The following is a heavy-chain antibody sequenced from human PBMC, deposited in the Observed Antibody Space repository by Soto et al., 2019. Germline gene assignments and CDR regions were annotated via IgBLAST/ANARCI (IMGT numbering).Heavy chain of an antibody. CDR2: INHSGST. CDR1: GGSFSGYY. CDR3: ARGPRGSGSYYVLGIGMDV. D-gene: IGHD3-10*01. J-gene: IGHJ6*02. Sequence: QVQLQQWGAGLLKPSETLSLTCAVYGGSFSGYYWSWIRQPPGKGLEWIGEINHSGSTNYNPSLKSRVTISVDTSKNQFFLKLSSVTAADTAVYYCARGPRGSGSYYVLGIGMDVWGQGTTVTVSS. V-gene: IGHV4-34*01.